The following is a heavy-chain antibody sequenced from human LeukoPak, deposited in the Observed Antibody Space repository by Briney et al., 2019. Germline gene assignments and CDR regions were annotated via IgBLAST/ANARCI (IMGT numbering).Heavy chain of an antibody. CDR2: ISSSGSTI. J-gene: IGHJ4*02. Sequence: GGSLRLSCAASGFTFSNYAMNWVRQAPGKGLEWVSYISSSGSTIYYADSVKGRFTISRDNAKNSLYLQMNSLRAEDTAVYYCARNLADGWYFDYWGQGTLVTVSS. CDR3: ARNLADGWYFDY. V-gene: IGHV3-48*03. CDR1: GFTFSNYA. D-gene: IGHD6-13*01.